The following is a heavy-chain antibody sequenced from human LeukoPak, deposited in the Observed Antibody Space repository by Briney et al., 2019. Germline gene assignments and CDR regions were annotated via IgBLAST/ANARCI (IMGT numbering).Heavy chain of an antibody. CDR2: ISGYNGHT. D-gene: IGHD2-15*01. J-gene: IGHJ4*02. CDR3: ARASYCSDGSCYSDY. CDR1: GYTFTSYS. Sequence: ASVKVSCKASGYTFTSYSISWVRQAPAQELEWMGWISGYNGHTIYAQKLKGRVTMTTDTSTSTAYMDLRSLKSDDTAVYYCARASYCSDGSCYSDYWGQGTLVTVSS. V-gene: IGHV1-18*01.